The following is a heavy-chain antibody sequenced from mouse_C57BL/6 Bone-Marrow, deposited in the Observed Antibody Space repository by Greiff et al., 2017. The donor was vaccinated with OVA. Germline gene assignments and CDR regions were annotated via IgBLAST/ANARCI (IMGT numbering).Heavy chain of an antibody. CDR2: INPNNGGT. J-gene: IGHJ2*01. Sequence: EVQLQQSGPELVKPGASVKISCKASGYTFTDYYMNWVKQSHGKSLEWIGDINPNNGGTSYNQKFKGKATLTVDKSSSTAYMGLRSLTSEDSAVYYCASPDGYFLYWGQGTTLTVSS. D-gene: IGHD2-3*01. V-gene: IGHV1-26*01. CDR3: ASPDGYFLY. CDR1: GYTFTDYY.